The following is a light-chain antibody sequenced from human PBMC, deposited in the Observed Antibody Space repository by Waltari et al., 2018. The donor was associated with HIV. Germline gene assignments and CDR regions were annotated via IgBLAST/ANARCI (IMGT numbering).Light chain of an antibody. CDR2: LNNDGSH. V-gene: IGLV4-69*01. J-gene: IGLJ2*01. CDR3: QTWDTGIII. CDR1: GGHSNYA. Sequence: QPVVTQSPSAAASLGASVNPTCTLSGGHSNYALAGHQQHPQKGPRDLMRLNNDGSHYKGDGIPDRFSGSSSGAERYLIISSLQSGDEADYYCQTWDTGIIIFGGGTKLTVL.